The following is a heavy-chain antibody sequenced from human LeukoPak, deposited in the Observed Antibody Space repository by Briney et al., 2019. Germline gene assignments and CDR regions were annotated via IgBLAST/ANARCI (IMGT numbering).Heavy chain of an antibody. V-gene: IGHV1-24*01. J-gene: IGHJ4*02. CDR3: ATGVDTAMGVFDY. CDR2: FDPEDGET. Sequence: ASLKGSCKVSGYTPTELSMHWVRQAPGKGLEWRGGFDPEDGETIYAQKFQGRVTMTEDTSTDTAYMELSSLRSEDTAVYYCATGVDTAMGVFDYWGQGTLVTVSS. CDR1: GYTPTELS. D-gene: IGHD5-18*01.